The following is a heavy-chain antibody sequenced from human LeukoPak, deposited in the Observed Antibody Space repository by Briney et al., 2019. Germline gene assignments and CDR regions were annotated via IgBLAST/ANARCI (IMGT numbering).Heavy chain of an antibody. CDR3: ARGAGATRSFYYYGMDV. CDR2: INPNSGGT. CDR1: GYTFTGYY. Sequence: ASVKVSCKASGYTFTGYYMHWVRQAPGQGLEWMGWINPNSGGTNYAQKFQGRVTMTRDTSISTAYMELSRLRSDDTAVYHCARGAGATRSFYYYGMDVWGQGTTVTVPS. J-gene: IGHJ6*02. D-gene: IGHD1-26*01. V-gene: IGHV1-2*02.